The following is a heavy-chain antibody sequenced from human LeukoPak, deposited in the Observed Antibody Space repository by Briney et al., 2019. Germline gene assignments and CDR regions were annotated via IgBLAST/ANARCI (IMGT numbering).Heavy chain of an antibody. V-gene: IGHV3-11*01. CDR1: GFTFSDYY. CDR2: ISNTGDSI. J-gene: IGHJ4*02. CDR3: ATYTTSPRRAFDD. D-gene: IGHD6-6*01. Sequence: GGSLRLSCAASGFTFSDYYMCWIRQTPGKGLEWVSYISNTGDSIYYSDSVKGRFTISRDNAKNSLYLQMNSLRDEDTAAYFCATYTTSPRRAFDDWGQGTLVTVSS.